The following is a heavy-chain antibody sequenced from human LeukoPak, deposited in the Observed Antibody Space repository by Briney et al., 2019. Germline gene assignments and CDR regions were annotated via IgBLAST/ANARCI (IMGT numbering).Heavy chain of an antibody. CDR1: GFTFNTYT. V-gene: IGHV3-21*01. Sequence: PGGSLRLSCAASGFTFNTYTMNWVRQAPGKGLEWVSSITASSTAIYSADSVKGRFTISRDNAKNFLYLQMNSLRAEDTAVYYCAGTYYDILTGYSPYFDYWGQGILVTVSS. CDR3: AGTYYDILTGYSPYFDY. J-gene: IGHJ4*02. CDR2: ITASSTAI. D-gene: IGHD3-9*01.